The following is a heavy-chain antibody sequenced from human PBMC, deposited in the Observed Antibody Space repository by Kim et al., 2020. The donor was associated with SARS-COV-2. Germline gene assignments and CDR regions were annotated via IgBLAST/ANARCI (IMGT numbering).Heavy chain of an antibody. CDR3: ARAGIAAAGHLRNWFDP. D-gene: IGHD6-13*01. J-gene: IGHJ5*02. CDR2: INPSGGST. CDR1: GYTFTSYY. V-gene: IGHV1-46*01. Sequence: ASVKVSCKASGYTFTSYYMHWVRQAPGQGLEWMGIINPSGGSTSYAQKFQGRVTMTRDTSTSTVYMELSSLRSEDTAVYYCARAGIAAAGHLRNWFDPWGQGTLVTVSS.